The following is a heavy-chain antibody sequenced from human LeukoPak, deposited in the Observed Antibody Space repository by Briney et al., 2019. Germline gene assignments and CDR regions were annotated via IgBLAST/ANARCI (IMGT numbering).Heavy chain of an antibody. J-gene: IGHJ4*02. CDR3: AGERGEEYSSGWYKRNYFDN. V-gene: IGHV4-59*12. CDR2: GDYSGGT. D-gene: IGHD6-19*01. CDR1: GGSISSYY. Sequence: KPSETLSLTCTVSGGSISSYYWSWIRQPPGKGLEWIASGDYSGGTYYNPSLESRVAISADMSKNQFSLKLTSVTGADTAVYYCAGERGEEYSSGWYKRNYFDNWGQGIRVTVSS.